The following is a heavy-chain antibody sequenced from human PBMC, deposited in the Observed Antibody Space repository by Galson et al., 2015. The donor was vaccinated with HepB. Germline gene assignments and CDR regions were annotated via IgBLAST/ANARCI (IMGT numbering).Heavy chain of an antibody. CDR2: ISYDGSYK. J-gene: IGHJ4*02. Sequence: SLRLSCAASGFIFSSYGFHWVRQAPGKGLEWLAVISYDGSYKYYADSVKGRFTISRDNSNNTVHMQMNSLRTEDTAVYYCARAPYSGYDSCFHYWGQGTLVTLSS. CDR3: ARAPYSGYDSCFHY. CDR1: GFIFSSYG. V-gene: IGHV3-30*03. D-gene: IGHD5-12*01.